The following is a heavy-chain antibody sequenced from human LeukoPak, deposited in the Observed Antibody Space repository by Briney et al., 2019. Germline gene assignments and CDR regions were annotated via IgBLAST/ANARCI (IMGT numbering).Heavy chain of an antibody. CDR2: INHSGST. J-gene: IGHJ6*03. Sequence: SETLSLTCAVYGGSFSGYYWSWIRQPPGKGLEWIGEINHSGSTNYNPSLKSRVTISVDTSKNQFSLKLSSVTAADTAVYYCARRRGRSNYYYYMDVWGKGTTVTISS. CDR3: ARRRGRSNYYYYMDV. CDR1: GGSFSGYY. V-gene: IGHV4-34*01.